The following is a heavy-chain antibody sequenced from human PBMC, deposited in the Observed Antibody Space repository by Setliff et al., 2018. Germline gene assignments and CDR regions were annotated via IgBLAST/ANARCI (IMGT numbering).Heavy chain of an antibody. CDR3: AKVGIFGGGYFDL. Sequence: PGGSLRLSCAVSGFTSSSYAMSWVRQAPGKGLEWVSSISDTGGSSNTIFYADSVKGRFTISRDNAKNSLYLQMSSLRAEDTAVYYCAKVGIFGGGYFDLWGLGTLVTVSS. CDR1: GFTSSSYA. V-gene: IGHV3-48*01. D-gene: IGHD3-3*01. J-gene: IGHJ4*02. CDR2: ISDTGGSSNTI.